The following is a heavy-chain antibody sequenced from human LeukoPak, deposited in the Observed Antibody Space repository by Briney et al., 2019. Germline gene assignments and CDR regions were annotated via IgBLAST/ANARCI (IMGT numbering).Heavy chain of an antibody. J-gene: IGHJ6*02. CDR2: INHSGST. CDR3: ARTEKLWFKYNGMDV. D-gene: IGHD3-10*01. V-gene: IGHV4-34*01. CDR1: GGSFSGYY. Sequence: SETLSLTCAVYGGSFSGYYWSWIRKPPGKGLEWIGEINHSGSTNYNPSLKSRVTISVDTSKNQFSLKLSSVTAADTAVYYCARTEKLWFKYNGMDVWGQGTTVTVSS.